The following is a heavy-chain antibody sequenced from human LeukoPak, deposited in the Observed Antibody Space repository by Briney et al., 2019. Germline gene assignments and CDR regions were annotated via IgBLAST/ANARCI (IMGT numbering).Heavy chain of an antibody. CDR3: ARDYIGGYAPLAP. CDR2: IIPIFGTA. D-gene: IGHD3-22*01. Sequence: SVKVSCKASGGTFSSYAISWVRQAPGQGLEWMGGIIPIFGTANYAQKFQCRVTITTDESTSTAYMELSSLRSEDTAVYYCARDYIGGYAPLAPGGQGTLVTVSS. V-gene: IGHV1-69*05. J-gene: IGHJ5*02. CDR1: GGTFSSYA.